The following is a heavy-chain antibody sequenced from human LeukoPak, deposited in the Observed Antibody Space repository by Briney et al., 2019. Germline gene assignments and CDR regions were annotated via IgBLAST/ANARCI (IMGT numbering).Heavy chain of an antibody. CDR1: GFTVSFNY. J-gene: IGHJ4*02. D-gene: IGHD3-22*01. CDR3: ATKPSTYYYDSRYVDY. Sequence: PGGSLRLSCAASGFTVSFNYMRWVRQAPGKGLEWVSVIYSGGSTDYADSVKGRFTISRDNSKNTLYLQMNSLRAEDTAVYYCATKPSTYYYDSRYVDYWGQGTLVTVSS. V-gene: IGHV3-66*01. CDR2: IYSGGST.